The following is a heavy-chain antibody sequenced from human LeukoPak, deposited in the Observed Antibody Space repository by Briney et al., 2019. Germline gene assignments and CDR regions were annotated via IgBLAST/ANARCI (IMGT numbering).Heavy chain of an antibody. V-gene: IGHV1-69-2*01. CDR2: VDPEDGET. J-gene: IGHJ5*02. CDR1: GYTFTGYY. D-gene: IGHD3-16*01. CDR3: ATMTTSDP. Sequence: ASVKVSCKASGYTFTGYYMHWVKEAPGKGLERMGRVDPEDGETTYAEKFQGRVTITADTSTDTAYMELNNLRSEDTAVYYCATMTTSDPWGQGTLVTVSP.